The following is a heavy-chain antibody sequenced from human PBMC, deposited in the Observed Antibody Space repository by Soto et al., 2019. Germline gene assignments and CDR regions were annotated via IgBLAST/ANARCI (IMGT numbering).Heavy chain of an antibody. CDR3: ARQKVEDYYYGMDV. CDR1: GFTFSSYG. CDR2: IWYDGSNK. V-gene: IGHV3-33*01. J-gene: IGHJ6*02. Sequence: GGSLRLSCAASGFTFSSYGTHWVRQAPGKGLEWVAVIWYDGSNKYYADSVKGRFTISRDNSKNTLYLQMNSLRAEDTAVYYCARQKVEDYYYGMDVWGQGTTVTVYS. D-gene: IGHD2-2*01.